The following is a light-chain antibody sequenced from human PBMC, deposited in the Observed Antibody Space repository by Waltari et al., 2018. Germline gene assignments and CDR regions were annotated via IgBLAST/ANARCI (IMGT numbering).Light chain of an antibody. Sequence: LFSRSPGTLCLLSVGRATRSCRTSQSVTRALAWYQQKPGQAPRLLIYGASNSANDIPDRFSGSGSGTDFSLTTSSLEPEDFAVYYCQHYLRLPVTFGQGTKVEVK. J-gene: IGKJ1*01. CDR1: QSVTRA. V-gene: IGKV3-20*01. CDR2: GAS. CDR3: QHYLRLPVT.